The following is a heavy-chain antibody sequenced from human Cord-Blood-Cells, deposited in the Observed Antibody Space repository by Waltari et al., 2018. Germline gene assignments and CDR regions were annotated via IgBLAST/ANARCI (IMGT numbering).Heavy chain of an antibody. CDR2: INHSGST. CDR3: ARGKGMGATTFDY. V-gene: IGHV4-34*01. Sequence: QVQLQQWGAGLLKPSETLSLTCAVYGGSFSGYYWSWIRQPPGKGLGWIGEINHSGSTNYNPSLKSRVTISVDTSKNQFSLKLSSVTAADTAVYYCARGKGMGATTFDYWGQGTLVTVSS. J-gene: IGHJ4*02. D-gene: IGHD1-26*01. CDR1: GGSFSGYY.